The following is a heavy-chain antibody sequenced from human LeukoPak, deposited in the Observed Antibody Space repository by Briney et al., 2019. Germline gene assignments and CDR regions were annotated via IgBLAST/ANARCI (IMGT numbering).Heavy chain of an antibody. V-gene: IGHV3-30*02. J-gene: IGHJ4*02. Sequence: PGGSLRLSCAASGFTFSSYGMHWVRQAPGKGLEWVAFIRYDGSNKYYADSVKGRFTISRDNSKNTLYLQMNSLRAEDTAVYYCAKGGEWEPWAPFDYWDQGTLVTVSS. CDR2: IRYDGSNK. D-gene: IGHD1-26*01. CDR1: GFTFSSYG. CDR3: AKGGEWEPWAPFDY.